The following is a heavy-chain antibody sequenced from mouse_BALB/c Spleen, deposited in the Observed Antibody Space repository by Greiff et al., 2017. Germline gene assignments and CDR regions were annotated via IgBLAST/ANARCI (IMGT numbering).Heavy chain of an antibody. CDR1: GFSLSTSGMG. Sequence: QVQLKESGPGILQPSQTLSLTCSFSGFSLSTSGMGVSWIRQPSGKGLEWLAHIYWDDDKRYNPSLKSRLTISKDTSSNQVFLKITSVDTADTATYYCARKDYYGSSSFAYWGQGTLVTVSA. V-gene: IGHV8-12*01. J-gene: IGHJ3*01. D-gene: IGHD1-1*01. CDR3: ARKDYYGSSSFAY. CDR2: IYWDDDK.